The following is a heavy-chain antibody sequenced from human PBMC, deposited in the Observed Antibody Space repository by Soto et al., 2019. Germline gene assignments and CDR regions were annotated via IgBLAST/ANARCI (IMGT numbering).Heavy chain of an antibody. CDR2: IYYSGST. J-gene: IGHJ4*02. V-gene: IGHV4-39*01. CDR1: GGSISSSSYY. CDR3: ARHAAAAGTFKTRMKYYFDY. Sequence: SETLSLTCTVSGGSISSSSYYWGWIRQPPGKGLEWIGSIYYSGSTYYNPSLKSRVTISVDTSKNQFSLKLSSVTAADTAVYYCARHAAAAGTFKTRMKYYFDYWGQGTLVTVSS. D-gene: IGHD6-13*01.